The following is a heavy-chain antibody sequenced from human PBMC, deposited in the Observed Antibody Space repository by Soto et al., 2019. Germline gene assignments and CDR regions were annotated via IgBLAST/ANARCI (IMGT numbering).Heavy chain of an antibody. CDR3: ARDRGYCSGGSCYARGVYYYGMDV. D-gene: IGHD2-15*01. V-gene: IGHV3-11*06. Sequence: NPGGSLRLSCAASGFTFSDYYMSWIRQAPGKGLEWVSYISSSSSYTNYADSVKGRFTISRDNAKNSLYLQMNSLRAEDTAVYYCARDRGYCSGGSCYARGVYYYGMDVWGQGTTVTVSS. J-gene: IGHJ6*02. CDR2: ISSSSSYT. CDR1: GFTFSDYY.